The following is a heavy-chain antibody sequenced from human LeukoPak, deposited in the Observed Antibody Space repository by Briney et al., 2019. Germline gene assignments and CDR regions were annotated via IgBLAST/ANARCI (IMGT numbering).Heavy chain of an antibody. CDR2: ISSSSNTV. D-gene: IGHD1-26*01. J-gene: IGHJ4*02. Sequence: GGSLRLSCAASGFTFSDYSMNWVRQAPGKGLEWVSFISSSSNTVYYADSVKGRFTISRDYANNSLFLQMNGLTAEDTAVYYCARGEDAIVGVPGPNYWGQGTLVSVSS. CDR3: ARGEDAIVGVPGPNY. CDR1: GFTFSDYS. V-gene: IGHV3-48*01.